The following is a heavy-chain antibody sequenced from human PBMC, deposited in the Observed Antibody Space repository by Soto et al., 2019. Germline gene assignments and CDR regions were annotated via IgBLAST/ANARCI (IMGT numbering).Heavy chain of an antibody. D-gene: IGHD2-2*01. CDR2: IYYSGST. CDR1: GGSISSSSYY. V-gene: IGHV4-39*01. Sequence: SETLSLTCIVSGGSISSSSYYWGWIRQPTGKGLEWIGSIYYSGSTYYNPSLKSRDTISVDTSKNQFSLKLSSVTAADTAVYYCARGTLVVPAAKIYYYGMDVWGQGTTVTVSS. J-gene: IGHJ6*02. CDR3: ARGTLVVPAAKIYYYGMDV.